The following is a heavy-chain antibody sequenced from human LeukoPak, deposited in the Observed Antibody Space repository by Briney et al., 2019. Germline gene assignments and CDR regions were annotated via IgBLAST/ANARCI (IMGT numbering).Heavy chain of an antibody. CDR3: AGRGQRYFRD. V-gene: IGHV4-4*08. Sequence: PSETLSLTCTVSGGSISSYYWSWIRQPPGKGLEWIGYIYRFGNTDYNPSLMRRVTISLDTSKKQLSLNLTSVTAADTAVYYCAGRGQRYFRDWGQGTLVTVSS. CDR2: IYRFGNT. J-gene: IGHJ1*01. CDR1: GGSISSYY.